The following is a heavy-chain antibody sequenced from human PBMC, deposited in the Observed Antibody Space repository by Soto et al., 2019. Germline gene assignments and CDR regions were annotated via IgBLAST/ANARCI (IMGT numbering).Heavy chain of an antibody. CDR2: ISGSGVST. J-gene: IGHJ6*02. V-gene: IGHV3-23*01. Sequence: EVQLLESGGGLVQPGGSLRLSCVASGFTISKFAMSWVRQAPGKGLEWVSGISGSGVSTYYADSVKGRFTISRDNSKNTLYLQMNSLRVEDTALYYCAKGGSEFYYYSAMDVWGQGTTVTVSS. CDR1: GFTISKFA. CDR3: AKGGSEFYYYSAMDV.